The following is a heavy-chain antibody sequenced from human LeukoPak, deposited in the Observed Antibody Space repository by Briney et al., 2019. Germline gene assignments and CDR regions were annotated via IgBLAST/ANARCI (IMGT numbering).Heavy chain of an antibody. CDR2: MNPNSGNT. CDR1: GYTFTSYD. Sequence: ASVKVSCKASGYTFTSYDINWVRQATGQGLEWMGWMNPNSGNTGYAQKFQGRVTMTRNTSISTAYMELSSLRSEDTAVCYCARVGNYDFWSGYQNNWFDPWGQGTLVTVSS. CDR3: ARVGNYDFWSGYQNNWFDP. V-gene: IGHV1-8*01. D-gene: IGHD3-3*01. J-gene: IGHJ5*02.